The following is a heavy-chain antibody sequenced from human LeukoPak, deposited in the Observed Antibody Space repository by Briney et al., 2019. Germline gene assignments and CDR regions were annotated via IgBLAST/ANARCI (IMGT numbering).Heavy chain of an antibody. CDR2: ISYDGSNK. Sequence: GGSLRLSCAASGFTFSNYATHWVRQAPGKGLEWVAVISYDGSNKYYADSVKGRFTISRDNSKNTLYLQMNSLRAEDTAVYYCARVRPHFDYWGQGTLVTVSS. CDR3: ARVRPHFDY. V-gene: IGHV3-30-3*01. J-gene: IGHJ4*02. CDR1: GFTFSNYA. D-gene: IGHD1-14*01.